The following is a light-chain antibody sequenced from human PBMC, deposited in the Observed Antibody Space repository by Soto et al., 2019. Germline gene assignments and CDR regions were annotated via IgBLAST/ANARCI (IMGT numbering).Light chain of an antibody. CDR3: QQYNNWPPWT. J-gene: IGKJ1*01. CDR1: QSVSSN. V-gene: IGKV3-15*01. Sequence: EIVMTQSPATLSVSPGERATLSCRASQSVSSNLAWYQQKPGQAPRLLIYGASTRATGIPARFSGSGSGTEFNLTISSLQSEDFAVYYCQQYNNWPPWTFGQGTKVEIK. CDR2: GAS.